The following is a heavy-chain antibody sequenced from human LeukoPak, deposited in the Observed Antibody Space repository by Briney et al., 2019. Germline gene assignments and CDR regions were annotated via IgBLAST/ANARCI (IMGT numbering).Heavy chain of an antibody. CDR2: ITGSGDRT. Sequence: GGSLRLSCAASGFTFTSYAMTWVRQAPEKGLQWVSAITGSGDRTYYADSVKGRFTISRDNAKNSLYLQMNSLRAEDTAVYYCARDGSSTGNFDYWGQGTLVTVSS. V-gene: IGHV3-23*01. D-gene: IGHD2-2*01. J-gene: IGHJ4*02. CDR3: ARDGSSTGNFDY. CDR1: GFTFTSYA.